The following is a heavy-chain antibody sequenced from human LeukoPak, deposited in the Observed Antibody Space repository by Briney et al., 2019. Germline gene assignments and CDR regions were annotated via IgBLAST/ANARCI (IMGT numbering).Heavy chain of an antibody. Sequence: GGSLRLSCAASGFTFSSHSSYSMHWVRQAPGKGLEWVSSISSSSSYIYYADSVKGRFTISRDNAKNSLYLQMNSLRAEDTAVYYCARVSGSNAFDIWGQGTMVTVSS. D-gene: IGHD3-10*01. V-gene: IGHV3-21*01. CDR2: ISSSSSYI. CDR1: GFTFSSHSSYS. CDR3: ARVSGSNAFDI. J-gene: IGHJ3*02.